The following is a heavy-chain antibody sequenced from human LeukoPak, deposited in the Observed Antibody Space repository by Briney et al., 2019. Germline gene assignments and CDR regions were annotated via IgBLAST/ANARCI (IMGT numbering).Heavy chain of an antibody. V-gene: IGHV3-53*01. D-gene: IGHD3-3*01. CDR2: IYSGGST. CDR1: GFTVSSNY. J-gene: IGHJ4*02. Sequence: GGSLRLSCAASGFTVSSNYMSWVRQAPGKGLEWVSVIYSGGSTYYADSVKGRFTISRDNSKSTLYLQMNSLRAEDTAVYYCAANDFWSGYYSYWGQGTLVTVSS. CDR3: AANDFWSGYYSY.